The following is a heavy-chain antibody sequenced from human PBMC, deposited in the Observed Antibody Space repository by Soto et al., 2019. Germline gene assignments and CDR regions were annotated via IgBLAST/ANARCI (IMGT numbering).Heavy chain of an antibody. CDR3: TRVGGYYGDYPNFDY. J-gene: IGHJ4*02. CDR2: IYYSGST. V-gene: IGHV4-59*01. CDR1: GGSIRSYY. Sequence: SETLSLTCTVYGGSIRSYYWSWIRQPPGEGLEWIGNIYYSGSTNYNPSRKSRVTMSVDMSKNQVSLKLSSVTAADTAVYYCTRVGGYYGDYPNFDYWGQGALVTISS. D-gene: IGHD4-17*01.